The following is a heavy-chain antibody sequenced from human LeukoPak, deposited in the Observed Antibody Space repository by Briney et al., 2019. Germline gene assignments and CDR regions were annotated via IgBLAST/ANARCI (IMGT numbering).Heavy chain of an antibody. CDR2: IYTSGST. CDR3: ARDRGIAAPYYFDY. D-gene: IGHD6-13*01. J-gene: IGHJ4*02. CDR1: GGSISSGSYY. V-gene: IGHV4-61*02. Sequence: NSSQTLSLTCTVSGGSISSGSYYWSWIRQPAGKGLEWIGRIYTSGSTNYNPSLKSRVTMSVDTSKNQFSLKLSSVTAADTAVYYCARDRGIAAPYYFDYWGQGTLVTVSS.